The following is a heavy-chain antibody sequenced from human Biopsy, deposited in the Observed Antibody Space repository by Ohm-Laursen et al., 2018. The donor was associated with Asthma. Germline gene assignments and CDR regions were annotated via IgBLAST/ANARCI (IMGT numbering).Heavy chain of an antibody. J-gene: IGHJ6*02. Sequence: SLRLSCAASGYTFSNYAMNWVRQAPGRGLEWVSAISGSGTPIYYANSVKGRFTISRDNSKNTLYLQMNSLRAEDTAVYYCAKDVVWFRELGGMDVWGHGTTVTVS. CDR2: ISGSGTPI. CDR3: AKDVVWFRELGGMDV. CDR1: GYTFSNYA. V-gene: IGHV3-23*01. D-gene: IGHD3-10*01.